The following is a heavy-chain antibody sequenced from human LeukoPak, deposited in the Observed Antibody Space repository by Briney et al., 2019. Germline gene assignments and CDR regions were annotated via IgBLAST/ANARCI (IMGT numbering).Heavy chain of an antibody. Sequence: SETLSLTCTVSGYSISSGYYWAWIRQPPGKGLEWIGNIYHSGSTYYNPSLKSRVTISVDTSKNQFSLKLSSVTAADTAVYYCARSKWSVGVDYWGQGTLVTVSS. V-gene: IGHV4-38-2*02. D-gene: IGHD3-16*01. CDR2: IYHSGST. CDR3: ARSKWSVGVDY. CDR1: GYSISSGYY. J-gene: IGHJ4*02.